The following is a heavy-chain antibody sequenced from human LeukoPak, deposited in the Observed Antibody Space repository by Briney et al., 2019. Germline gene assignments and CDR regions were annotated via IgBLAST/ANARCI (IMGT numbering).Heavy chain of an antibody. J-gene: IGHJ6*02. Sequence: SQTLSLTCTVSGGSISSGGYYWRWIRQHPGRGLEWLGYIYYSGSTYYNPSLKSRVTISVDTSKNQFSLKLSSVTAADTAVYYCARCIYGSGSYYYYYYGMDVWGQGTTVTVSS. CDR1: GGSISSGGYY. CDR3: ARCIYGSGSYYYYYYGMDV. V-gene: IGHV4-31*03. CDR2: IYYSGST. D-gene: IGHD3-10*01.